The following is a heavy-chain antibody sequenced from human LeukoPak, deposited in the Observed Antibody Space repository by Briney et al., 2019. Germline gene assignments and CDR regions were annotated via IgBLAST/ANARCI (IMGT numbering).Heavy chain of an antibody. Sequence: GGSLRLSCAASEFVFSTYYMHWVRQAPGKGLEWVSSIRGESDYIYYRDSVKGRFTISRDNAKNSLYLQMNRLRVEDTAVYFYVREHYDFFLDYWGQGTLVIVSS. CDR3: VREHYDFFLDY. V-gene: IGHV3-21*06. D-gene: IGHD3-3*01. CDR1: EFVFSTYY. CDR2: IRGESDYI. J-gene: IGHJ4*02.